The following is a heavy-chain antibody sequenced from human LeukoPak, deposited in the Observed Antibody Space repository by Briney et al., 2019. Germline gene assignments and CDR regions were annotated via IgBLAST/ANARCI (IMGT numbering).Heavy chain of an antibody. V-gene: IGHV4-59*11. CDR2: IYYSGST. CDR3: ARVRSIAARPDYYYYMDV. J-gene: IGHJ6*03. CDR1: AGSMRSHY. D-gene: IGHD6-6*01. Sequence: PSETLSLTCTVSAGSMRSHYWSWIRQPPGKGLEWMGFIYYSGSTNYNPSLKSRVTISVDTSKNQFSLKLSSVTAADTAVYYCARVRSIAARPDYYYYMDVWGKGTTVTVSS.